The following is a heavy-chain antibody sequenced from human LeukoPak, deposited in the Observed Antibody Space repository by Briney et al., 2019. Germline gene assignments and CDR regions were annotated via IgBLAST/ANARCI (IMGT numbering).Heavy chain of an antibody. CDR2: IWYDGSNE. Sequence: PGRSLRLSCAASGFSLSSYAMHWVRQAPGKGLEWVAVIWYDGSNEYYSDSVKGRFAISKDNSKNTLYRQMNSLRAEDTAVYFCARDPGLRLDFWGQGTLLIVSS. D-gene: IGHD3-16*01. V-gene: IGHV3-33*01. CDR3: ARDPGLRLDF. J-gene: IGHJ4*02. CDR1: GFSLSSYA.